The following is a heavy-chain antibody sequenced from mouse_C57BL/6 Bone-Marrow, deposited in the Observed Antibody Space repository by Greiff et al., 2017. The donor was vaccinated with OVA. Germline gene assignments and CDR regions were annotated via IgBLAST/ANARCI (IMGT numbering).Heavy chain of an antibody. Sequence: QVQLKESGPGLVAPSQSLSITCTVSGFSLTSSGVDWVRQPPGKGLEWLGVIWGGGSTNYNSALMSRLSISKDNSKSQVFLKMNSLQTDDTAMYYCAKRGVVGYWYFDVWGTGTTVTVSS. J-gene: IGHJ1*03. V-gene: IGHV2-9*01. CDR3: AKRGVVGYWYFDV. CDR1: GFSLTSSG. CDR2: IWGGGST. D-gene: IGHD1-1*01.